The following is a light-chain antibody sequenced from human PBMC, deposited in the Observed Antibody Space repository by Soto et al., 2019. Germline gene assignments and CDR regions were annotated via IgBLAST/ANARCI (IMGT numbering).Light chain of an antibody. J-gene: IGKJ1*01. CDR2: LGS. V-gene: IGKV2-28*01. CDR1: QSLQHNNGNTL. CDR3: MQVLQTPRT. Sequence: EIVMTQSPLSLTVTPGEPASISCKSSQSLQHNNGNTLLDWYMQKPGQSPQLLIYLGSRRAPGAPDRVSGSGSGTDFTLRISTVEADDAAIYYCMQVLQTPRTFGQGTKLEI.